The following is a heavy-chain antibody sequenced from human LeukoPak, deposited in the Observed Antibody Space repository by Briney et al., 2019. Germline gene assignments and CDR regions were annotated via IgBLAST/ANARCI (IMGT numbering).Heavy chain of an antibody. Sequence: ASVKVSCKLSGYIFTTYGISWMRQAPGQGLEWMGWISTDKGDTNYAQKVQGRVTMTTDKSTSTAYMELRSLRSDDTAVYYCARDWSRETLPDYWGQGTLVTVSS. J-gene: IGHJ4*02. CDR2: ISTDKGDT. D-gene: IGHD1-26*01. CDR1: GYIFTTYG. CDR3: ARDWSRETLPDY. V-gene: IGHV1-18*01.